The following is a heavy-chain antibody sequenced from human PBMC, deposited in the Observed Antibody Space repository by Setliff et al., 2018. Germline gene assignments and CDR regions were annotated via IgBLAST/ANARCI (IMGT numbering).Heavy chain of an antibody. CDR2: ISSSSSYI. Sequence: GGSLRLSCAASGFTFNTYWMHWVRQAPGKGLEWVSSISSSSSYIYYADSVQGRFTISRDNAKNSLYLQMNSLRAEDTAVYYCARAADSYGPPRSYMDVWGKGTTVTVSS. V-gene: IGHV3-21*01. CDR3: ARAADSYGPPRSYMDV. CDR1: GFTFNTYW. D-gene: IGHD5-18*01. J-gene: IGHJ6*03.